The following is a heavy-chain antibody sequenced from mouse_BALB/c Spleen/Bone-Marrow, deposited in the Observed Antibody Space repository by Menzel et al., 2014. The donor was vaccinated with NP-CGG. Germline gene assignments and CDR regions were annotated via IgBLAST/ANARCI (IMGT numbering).Heavy chain of an antibody. CDR2: INSNGGST. D-gene: IGHD1-1*01. CDR1: RFTFSSYG. V-gene: IGHV5-6-3*01. CDR3: ARDRYYGYAMDY. Sequence: DVQLVESGGGLVQPGGSLKLSCAASRFTFSSYGMSWVRQTPDKRLELVATINSNGGSTYYPDSVKGRFTISRDNAKNXLYLQMSSLKSEDTAMYYCARDRYYGYAMDYWGQGTSVTVSS. J-gene: IGHJ4*01.